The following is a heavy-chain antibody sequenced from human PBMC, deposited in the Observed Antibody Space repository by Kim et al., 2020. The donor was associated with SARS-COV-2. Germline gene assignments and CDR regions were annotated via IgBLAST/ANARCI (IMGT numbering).Heavy chain of an antibody. CDR3: ARGRITIFGVVTEFDY. Sequence: SLKSRVTISVDTSKHQCSLKLSSVTAADTAVYYCARGRITIFGVVTEFDYWGQGTLVTVSS. V-gene: IGHV4-31*02. D-gene: IGHD3-3*01. J-gene: IGHJ4*02.